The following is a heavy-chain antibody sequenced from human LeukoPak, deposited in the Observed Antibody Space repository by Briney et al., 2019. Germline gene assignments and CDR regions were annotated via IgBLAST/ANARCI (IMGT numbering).Heavy chain of an antibody. Sequence: ASVKVSCKASGYTFTSYDINWVRQATGQGLEWMGWMNPNSGNTGYAQKFQGRVTITRNNSISTAYMELRSLRSEDTGVYYCAREGVGASLVGEAAFDIWGQGTMVTVSS. D-gene: IGHD1-26*01. CDR3: AREGVGASLVGEAAFDI. V-gene: IGHV1-8*03. J-gene: IGHJ3*02. CDR1: GYTFTSYD. CDR2: MNPNSGNT.